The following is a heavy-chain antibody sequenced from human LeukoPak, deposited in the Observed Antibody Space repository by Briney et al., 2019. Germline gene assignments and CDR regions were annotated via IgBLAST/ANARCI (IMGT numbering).Heavy chain of an antibody. CDR3: ARLGPEDSRLVWDYDRSPFDP. CDR2: IYYSGST. J-gene: IGHJ5*02. Sequence: SQTLSLTCTVSGGSISSGGYYWSWIRQHPGKGLEWIGYIYYSGSTYYNPSLKSRVTISVDTSKNQFSLKLSSVTAADTAVYYCARLGPEDSRLVWDYDRSPFDPWGQGTLVTVSS. CDR1: GGSISSGGYY. D-gene: IGHD3-9*01. V-gene: IGHV4-31*03.